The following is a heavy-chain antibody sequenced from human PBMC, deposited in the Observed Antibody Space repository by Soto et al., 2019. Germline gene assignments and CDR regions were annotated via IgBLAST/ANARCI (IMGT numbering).Heavy chain of an antibody. V-gene: IGHV3-74*01. J-gene: IGHJ5*02. Sequence: GGSLRLSCAASGFTFSSYWMHWVRQAPGKGLVWVSRINSDGSSTSYADSVKGRFTISRDNAKNTLYLQMNSLRAEDTAVYYCALLRYFDWPRPLKGLVPNNWFDPWGQGTLVTVSS. D-gene: IGHD3-9*01. CDR1: GFTFSSYW. CDR3: ALLRYFDWPRPLKGLVPNNWFDP. CDR2: INSDGSST.